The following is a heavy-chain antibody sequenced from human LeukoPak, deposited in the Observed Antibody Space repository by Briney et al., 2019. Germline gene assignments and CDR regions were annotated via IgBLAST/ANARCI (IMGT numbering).Heavy chain of an antibody. CDR2: ISGSGSRT. D-gene: IGHD6-6*01. J-gene: IGHJ1*01. V-gene: IGHV3-23*01. CDR1: GFSFRAYA. Sequence: GGSLRLSCAASGFSFRAYAMSWVRQAPGKGLEWVSGISGSGSRTDYGDSVKGPFTISRDNFKKTLYVQMNSLRAEDTAVYYCAKDLSLEYSSSSYFQYWGQGTLVTVSS. CDR3: AKDLSLEYSSSSYFQY.